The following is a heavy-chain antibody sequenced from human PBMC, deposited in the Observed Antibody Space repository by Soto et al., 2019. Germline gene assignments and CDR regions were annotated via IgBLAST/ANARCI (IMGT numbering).Heavy chain of an antibody. Sequence: QVQLVPSGAEVKKPGSSVKVSCKASVGTFSSYTISWVRQAPGQGLEWMGRLIPILGIANSAQKFQGRVTITADKSTSTAYMELSSLRSEDTAVYYCARKDYYGPMPFDYWGQGTLVTVSS. CDR1: VGTFSSYT. V-gene: IGHV1-69*02. CDR2: LIPILGIA. J-gene: IGHJ4*02. D-gene: IGHD3-10*01. CDR3: ARKDYYGPMPFDY.